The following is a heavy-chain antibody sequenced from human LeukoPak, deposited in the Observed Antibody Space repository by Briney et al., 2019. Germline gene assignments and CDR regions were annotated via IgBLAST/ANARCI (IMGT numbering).Heavy chain of an antibody. CDR3: VKFKRRPRTYSYDYEF. D-gene: IGHD5-18*01. Sequence: SETLSLTCTVSGGSISSGSYYWSWIRQPAGKGLEWIGRIYTSGSTNYNPSLKSRVTISVDTSKNQFSLKLTSVTAADTAVFYCVKFKRRPRTYSYDYEFWGQGTLVTVSP. CDR2: IYTSGST. CDR1: GGSISSGSYY. V-gene: IGHV4-61*02. J-gene: IGHJ4*02.